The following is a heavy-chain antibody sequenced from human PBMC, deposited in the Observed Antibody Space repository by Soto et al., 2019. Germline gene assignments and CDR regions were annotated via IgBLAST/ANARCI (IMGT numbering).Heavy chain of an antibody. CDR2: IYYSGST. CDR1: GGSISSGGYY. J-gene: IGHJ3*02. D-gene: IGHD3-22*01. CDR3: ARGLRITMIVVVPGMRAFDI. Sequence: SETLSLTCTVSGGSISSGGYYWSWIRQHPGKGLEWIGYIYYSGSTYYNPSLKSRVTISVDTSKNQFSLKLSSVTAADTAVYYCARGLRITMIVVVPGMRAFDIWGQGTMVTVSS. V-gene: IGHV4-31*03.